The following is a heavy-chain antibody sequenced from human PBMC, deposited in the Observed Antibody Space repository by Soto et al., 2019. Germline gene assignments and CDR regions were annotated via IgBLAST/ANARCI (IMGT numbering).Heavy chain of an antibody. D-gene: IGHD3-22*01. CDR1: GGSVSSNIYY. V-gene: IGHV4-39*01. CDR2: IQYSGST. Sequence: SETLSLTCTLSGGSVSSNIYYWGGIRQPPGKELEGIGNIQYSGSTYYDSSLQSRVTISIDTSKNQFSLKLSSVTATDTAVYYCASQHYYDSSGYYVVYWGQGTLVTVS. CDR3: ASQHYYDSSGYYVVY. J-gene: IGHJ4*02.